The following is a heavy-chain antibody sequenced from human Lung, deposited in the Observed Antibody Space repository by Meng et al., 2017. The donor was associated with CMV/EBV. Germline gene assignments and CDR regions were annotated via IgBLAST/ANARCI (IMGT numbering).Heavy chain of an antibody. Sequence: GESLKISCAASGFTFSSYWMHWVRQAPGKGLVWVSRINSDGSSTSYADSVKGRFTISRDNSKNTLYLQMNSLRAEDTAVYYCAKDPGGAAIRFWFDPWGQGXLVTVSS. D-gene: IGHD2-2*02. CDR2: INSDGSST. CDR1: GFTFSSYW. J-gene: IGHJ5*02. CDR3: AKDPGGAAIRFWFDP. V-gene: IGHV3-74*01.